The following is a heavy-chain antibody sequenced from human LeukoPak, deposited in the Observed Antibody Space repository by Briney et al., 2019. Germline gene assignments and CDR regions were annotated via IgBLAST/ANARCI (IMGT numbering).Heavy chain of an antibody. J-gene: IGHJ4*02. V-gene: IGHV3-53*01. Sequence: GGSLRLSCAASGFTVSSNYMSWVRQAPGKGLEWVSVIYSGGSTYYADSVKGRFTISRDNAKDSLFLQMNSLRAEDTAVYYCARDPGRSGWDYWGQGALVTVSS. CDR1: GFTVSSNY. CDR3: ARDPGRSGWDY. D-gene: IGHD6-19*01. CDR2: IYSGGST.